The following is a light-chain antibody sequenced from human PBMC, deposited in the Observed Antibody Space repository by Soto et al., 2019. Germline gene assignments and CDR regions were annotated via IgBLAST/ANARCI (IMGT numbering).Light chain of an antibody. V-gene: IGKV3-20*01. CDR2: GAS. J-gene: IGKJ4*01. CDR3: QQYGGSPPVT. CDR1: QSVSSSY. Sequence: EIVLTQSPGTLSLSPGERATLSCRASQSVSSSYLAWYQQKPGQAPRLLIYGASSRATGIPDRFSGSGSGTDFPLTISRLEPEDLAVYYCQQYGGSPPVTFGGGTKVEIK.